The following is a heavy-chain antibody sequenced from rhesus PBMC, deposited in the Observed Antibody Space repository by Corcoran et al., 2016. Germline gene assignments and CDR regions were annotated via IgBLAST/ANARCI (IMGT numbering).Heavy chain of an antibody. CDR1: GGSISSSY. CDR2: IYGSGSST. J-gene: IGHJ4*01. V-gene: IGHV4-169*01. D-gene: IGHD3S6*01. CDR3: ARYTLRGFDY. Sequence: QLQLQESGPGLVKPSETLSVTCAVSGGSISSSYWSWIRQAPGKGLEWFGYIYGSGSSTKYNPSLKSRVTLSVDTSKNQLSLKLSSVTAADTAVYYCARYTLRGFDYWGQGVLVTVSS.